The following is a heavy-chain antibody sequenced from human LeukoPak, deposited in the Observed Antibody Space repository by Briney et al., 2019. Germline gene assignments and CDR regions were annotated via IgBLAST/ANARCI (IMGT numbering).Heavy chain of an antibody. CDR2: ISGRSSTI. V-gene: IGHV3-48*01. D-gene: IGHD1-26*01. CDR3: ARDRLTSGRYFFDY. Sequence: GGSLRLSCAASAFTFSDYSMNWVRQAPGKGLEWISYISGRSSTIYYADSVRGRFTISRDNAKNSMYLQMNSLRAEDTAVYYCARDRLTSGRYFFDYWGQGSLVTVSS. CDR1: AFTFSDYS. J-gene: IGHJ4*02.